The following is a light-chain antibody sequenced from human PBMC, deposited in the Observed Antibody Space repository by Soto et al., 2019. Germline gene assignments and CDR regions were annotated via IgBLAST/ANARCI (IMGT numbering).Light chain of an antibody. CDR3: QLYGTSPKT. CDR1: ETVAGSY. J-gene: IGKJ1*01. V-gene: IGKV3-20*01. Sequence: EIVLTQSPGTLSLSPGERATLSCRASETVAGSYLAWYQQKPGQAPRLLIHGASTRATGIADRFSGSGSGTDLTLTISRLEPEDFAVYYCQLYGTSPKTFGQGTKVEI. CDR2: GAS.